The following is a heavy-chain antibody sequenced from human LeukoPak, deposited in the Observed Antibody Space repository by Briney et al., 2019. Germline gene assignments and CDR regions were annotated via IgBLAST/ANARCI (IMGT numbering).Heavy chain of an antibody. Sequence: ASVKVSCKASGYTFTSYYMHWVRQAPGQGLEWMGIINPSGGSTSYAQKFQGRVTTTRDMSTSTVYMELSSLRSEDTAVYYCARGRRRVLRFLEWLRNWFDPWGQGTLVTVSS. CDR1: GYTFTSYY. V-gene: IGHV1-46*01. CDR2: INPSGGST. CDR3: ARGRRRVLRFLEWLRNWFDP. J-gene: IGHJ5*02. D-gene: IGHD3-3*01.